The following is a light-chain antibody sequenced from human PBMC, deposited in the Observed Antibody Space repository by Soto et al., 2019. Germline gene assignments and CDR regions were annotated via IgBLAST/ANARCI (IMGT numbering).Light chain of an antibody. CDR3: LQKYFYPFT. CDR2: AAS. CDR1: QGIRND. J-gene: IGKJ3*01. Sequence: AIQMTQSPSSLSASVGDRVTITCRASQGIRNDLDWFQQKPGKAPKLLIYAASNLQSGVPARFSGSGSGTDFTLTISSLQPEDFDTYYCLQKYFYPFTFGHGTKVDI. V-gene: IGKV1-6*01.